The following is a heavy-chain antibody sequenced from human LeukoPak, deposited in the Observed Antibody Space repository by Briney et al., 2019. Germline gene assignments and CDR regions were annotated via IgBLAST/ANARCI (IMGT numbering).Heavy chain of an antibody. V-gene: IGHV1-46*02. CDR3: AREGFRTGSNGFDY. Sequence: ASVKVSCKTSGFTFNIYYLHWVRQAPGQGIQWMGIINPRGGSTSYAQRFQGRVTITRDTSTSTVYMELNNLRSEDTAVYYCAREGFRTGSNGFDYWGQGTVVTVSS. J-gene: IGHJ4*02. D-gene: IGHD2-8*01. CDR2: INPRGGST. CDR1: GFTFNIYY.